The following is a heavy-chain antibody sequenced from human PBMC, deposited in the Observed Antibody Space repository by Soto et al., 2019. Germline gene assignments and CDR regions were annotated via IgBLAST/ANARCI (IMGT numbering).Heavy chain of an antibody. D-gene: IGHD3-3*01. CDR1: GGSISSGDSY. Sequence: SETLSLTCTVSGGSISSGDSYWSWIRQHPGKGLEWIGYIYYSGSTYYNPSLKSRVTISVDTSKNQFSLELSSVTAADTAVYYWGRAPYYDSGKAFDIRGQGTMVTVSS. CDR2: IYYSGST. J-gene: IGHJ3*02. V-gene: IGHV4-31*03. CDR3: GRAPYYDSGKAFDI.